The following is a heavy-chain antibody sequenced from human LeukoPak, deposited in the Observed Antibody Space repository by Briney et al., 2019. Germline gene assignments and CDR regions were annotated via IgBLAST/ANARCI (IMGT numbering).Heavy chain of an antibody. CDR2: ISSSSSTI. CDR1: GFTFSSYS. V-gene: IGHV3-48*04. Sequence: GGSLRLSCAASGFTFSSYSMNWVRQAPGKGLEWVSYISSSSSTIYYADSVKGRFTISRDNAKNSLYLQMNSLRAEDTAVYYCASTLRYSSSWGTSPSYYFDYWGQGTLVTVSS. D-gene: IGHD6-13*01. J-gene: IGHJ4*02. CDR3: ASTLRYSSSWGTSPSYYFDY.